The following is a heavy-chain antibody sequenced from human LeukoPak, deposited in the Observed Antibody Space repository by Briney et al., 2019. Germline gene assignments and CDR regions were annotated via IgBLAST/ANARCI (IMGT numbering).Heavy chain of an antibody. CDR2: IIPIFGTA. V-gene: IGHV1-69*13. Sequence: SVKVSCKASGGTFSSYAISWVRQAPGQGLEWMGGIIPIFGTANYAQKFQGRVTITADESTSTAYMELSSLRSEDTAVYYCARTTSTESAGDYWGQGTLVTVSS. CDR3: ARTTSTESAGDY. J-gene: IGHJ4*02. CDR1: GGTFSSYA. D-gene: IGHD5/OR15-5a*01.